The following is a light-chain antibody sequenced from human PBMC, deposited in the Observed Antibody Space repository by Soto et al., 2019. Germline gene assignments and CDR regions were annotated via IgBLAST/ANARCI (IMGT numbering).Light chain of an antibody. CDR3: QHYNSYSEA. Sequence: DIQMTQSPSTLSTSVVGRVTITSRASQSISSWLAWYQQKPGKAPKLLIYKASTLKSGVPSRFSGSGSGTEFTLTISSLQPDDFATYYCQHYNSYSEAFGQGTKVDIK. CDR2: KAS. V-gene: IGKV1-5*03. CDR1: QSISSW. J-gene: IGKJ1*01.